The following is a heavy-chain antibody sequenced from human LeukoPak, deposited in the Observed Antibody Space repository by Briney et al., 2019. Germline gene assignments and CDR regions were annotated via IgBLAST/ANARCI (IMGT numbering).Heavy chain of an antibody. D-gene: IGHD2-15*01. Sequence: GGSLRLSCAASRFTFSSYSMNWVRQAPGKVLEWVSSISSSGSYIYYADSVKGRFTISRDNSKNTLYLQMDSLRAEDTAIYYCTRKTPGRAPFDYWGQGTLVTVSS. J-gene: IGHJ4*02. V-gene: IGHV3-21*04. CDR3: TRKTPGRAPFDY. CDR1: RFTFSSYS. CDR2: ISSSGSYI.